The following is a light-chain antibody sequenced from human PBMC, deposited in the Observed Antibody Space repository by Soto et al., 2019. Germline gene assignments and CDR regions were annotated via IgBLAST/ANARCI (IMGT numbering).Light chain of an antibody. CDR1: QSLNNY. CDR2: ATS. CDR3: QQSYSGPRT. J-gene: IGKJ4*01. Sequence: DFQMTQSPSSLSASVGDRVTITCRASQSLNNYLNWFQQKPGKAPKLLIYATSNLQSGVPSRFTGSGSGTDFTLTISRLQPEDFATYYCQQSYSGPRTFGGGTKLEIK. V-gene: IGKV1-39*01.